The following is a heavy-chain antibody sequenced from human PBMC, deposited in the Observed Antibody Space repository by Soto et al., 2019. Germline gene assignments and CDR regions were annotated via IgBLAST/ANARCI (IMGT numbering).Heavy chain of an antibody. Sequence: EVQLVESGGNLVQPGGSLRLSCAASGFSFSTFWMTWVRQAPGKGLEWVANIKVDGSEKYYVDSVKGRFTISRDNAKKSLYLQMDSLRVKDTALYFCARDTQTLGSDYWGQGTLVIVSS. J-gene: IGHJ4*02. V-gene: IGHV3-7*03. CDR2: IKVDGSEK. CDR3: ARDTQTLGSDY. CDR1: GFSFSTFW. D-gene: IGHD3-10*01.